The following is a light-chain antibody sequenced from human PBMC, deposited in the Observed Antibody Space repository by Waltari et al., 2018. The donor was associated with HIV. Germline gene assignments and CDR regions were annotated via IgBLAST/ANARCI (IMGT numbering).Light chain of an antibody. CDR2: GSS. CDR3: QYSGLSSIT. Sequence: VLTQSPETLSLSPGETATLSCKTSPGISSTYLAWYQQKPGQAPRLLIYGSSHRGSDTSDRFSGSGSGTDFTLTIRRLELGDFAVYYCQYSGLSSITFGGGTRVDLK. CDR1: PGISSTY. V-gene: IGKV3-20*01. J-gene: IGKJ4*01.